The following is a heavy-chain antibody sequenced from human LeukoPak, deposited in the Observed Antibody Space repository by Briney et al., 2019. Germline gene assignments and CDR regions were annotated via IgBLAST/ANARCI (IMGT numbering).Heavy chain of an antibody. D-gene: IGHD2-2*01. J-gene: IGHJ4*02. CDR3: VRDGRGYCGSTSCRPFDS. CDR2: IYSGGST. V-gene: IGHV3-66*01. CDR1: GFTVSSNY. Sequence: GGSLRLSCAASGFTVSSNYMSWVRQAPGKGLEWVSVIYSGGSTYYADSVKGRFTISRDNSKNTLYLQMNSLRVEDTAIYYCVRDGRGYCGSTSCRPFDSWGRGTLVTVSS.